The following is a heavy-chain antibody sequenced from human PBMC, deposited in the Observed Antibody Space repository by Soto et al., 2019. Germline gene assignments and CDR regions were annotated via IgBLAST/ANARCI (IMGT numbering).Heavy chain of an antibody. D-gene: IGHD4-17*01. CDR1: GLTFNTCG. Sequence: GGSLRLSCVAPGLTFNTCGMHWVRQAPGKGLEWVAVISCNGRDKYYVDSVKGRFTVSRDNAENMLYLQMNSLRVEDTAVYYCAAGAPIYGEGPIYWGQGTLVTVSS. V-gene: IGHV3-30*03. J-gene: IGHJ4*02. CDR2: ISCNGRDK. CDR3: AAGAPIYGEGPIY.